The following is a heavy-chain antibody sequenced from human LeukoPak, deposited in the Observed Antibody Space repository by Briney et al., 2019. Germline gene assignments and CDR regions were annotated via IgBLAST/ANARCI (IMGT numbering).Heavy chain of an antibody. J-gene: IGHJ6*03. CDR2: INPSGGST. Sequence: ASVKVSCKASGYTFTSYYMHWVRQAPGQGLEWMGIINPSGGSTSYAQKFQGRVTMTRDTSTSTVYMELSSLRSGDTAVYYSARGGSWYAYYYYYYMDVWGKGTTVTISS. CDR1: GYTFTSYY. CDR3: ARGGSWYAYYYYYYMDV. V-gene: IGHV1-46*01. D-gene: IGHD6-13*01.